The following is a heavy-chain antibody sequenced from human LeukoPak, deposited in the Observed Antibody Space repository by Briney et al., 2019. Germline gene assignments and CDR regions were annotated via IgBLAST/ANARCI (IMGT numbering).Heavy chain of an antibody. Sequence: GGSLRLSCAASGFTFSNFWMSWVRQAPGKGLEWVANIKPDGTEKYYVDSVKGRFTISRDNAKNSLYLQMNSLRAEDTAVYYCARDRYCSGYWGQGTLVTVSS. J-gene: IGHJ4*02. CDR1: GFTFSNFW. V-gene: IGHV3-7*01. CDR3: ARDRYCSGY. CDR2: IKPDGTEK. D-gene: IGHD2-15*01.